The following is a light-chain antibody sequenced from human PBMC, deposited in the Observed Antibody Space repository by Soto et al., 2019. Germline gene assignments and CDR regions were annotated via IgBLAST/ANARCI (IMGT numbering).Light chain of an antibody. V-gene: IGKV1-39*01. Sequence: DIPVTQSPSSLSASVGDKVTITCRASQNIIDYLNWYQQRPGTPPKLLIYRASNLQSEVPSRFSGSGSGTDFSLTISRLQHEDFATYYCQQSYSLTRTFGQGTRV. CDR2: RAS. CDR1: QNIIDY. J-gene: IGKJ1*01. CDR3: QQSYSLTRT.